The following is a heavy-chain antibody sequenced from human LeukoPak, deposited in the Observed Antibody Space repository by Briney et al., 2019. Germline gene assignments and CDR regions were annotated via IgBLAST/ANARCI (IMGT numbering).Heavy chain of an antibody. D-gene: IGHD5-12*01. Sequence: GGSLRLSCAASGFTFSSYSMNWVRQAPGKGLEWVSSISSSSSFIYYADSVKGRFTISRDNAKNSLYLQMNSLRAEDTAVYYCARVDIVATTDYWGQGTLVTVSS. V-gene: IGHV3-21*01. CDR2: ISSSSSFI. CDR3: ARVDIVATTDY. CDR1: GFTFSSYS. J-gene: IGHJ4*02.